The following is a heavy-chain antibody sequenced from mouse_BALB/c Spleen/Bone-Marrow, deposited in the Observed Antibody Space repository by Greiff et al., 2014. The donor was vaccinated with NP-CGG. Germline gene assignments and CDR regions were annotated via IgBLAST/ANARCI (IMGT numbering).Heavy chain of an antibody. Sequence: VQLQQSGPELVKPGASVKISCKASGYSFTGYFMNRVMQSHGKSLEWIGRINPYNGDTFYNQKFKGKARLTVDKSSSTAHMELRSLASEDSAVYYCASSFITTAYYFDYWGQGTTLTVSS. CDR3: ASSFITTAYYFDY. J-gene: IGHJ2*01. CDR2: INPYNGDT. D-gene: IGHD1-2*01. CDR1: GYSFTGYF. V-gene: IGHV1-20*02.